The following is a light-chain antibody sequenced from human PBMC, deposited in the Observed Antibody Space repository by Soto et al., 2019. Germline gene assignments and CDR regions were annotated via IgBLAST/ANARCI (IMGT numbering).Light chain of an antibody. CDR1: QSASTN. CDR3: QQLRT. Sequence: EIVMTQSPATLSVSPGQGATLSCRASQSASTNLAWYQQKPGQAPRLLIYGASSRATGIPDRFSGSGSGTDFTLTISRLEPEDFAVYYCQQLRTFGQGTKVDIK. CDR2: GAS. V-gene: IGKV3D-15*01. J-gene: IGKJ1*01.